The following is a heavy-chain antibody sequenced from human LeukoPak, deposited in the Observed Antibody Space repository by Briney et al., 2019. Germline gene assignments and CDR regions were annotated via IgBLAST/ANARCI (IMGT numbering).Heavy chain of an antibody. CDR3: ARHEYSGSYYGLSWFDP. Sequence: SETLSLTCTVSGGSISSNYYHWGWIRQPPGKGLEWIGSIYYSGSTYYNPSLKSRVTISVDTSKNQLSLKLSSLTAADTAVYYCARHEYSGSYYGLSWFDPWGQGTLVTVSS. V-gene: IGHV4-39*01. J-gene: IGHJ5*02. D-gene: IGHD1-26*01. CDR1: GGSISSNYYH. CDR2: IYYSGST.